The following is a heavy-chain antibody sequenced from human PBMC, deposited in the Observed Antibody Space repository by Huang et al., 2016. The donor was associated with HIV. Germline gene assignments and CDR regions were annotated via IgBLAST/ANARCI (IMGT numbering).Heavy chain of an antibody. D-gene: IGHD3-16*01. CDR2: INHGGIT. CDR1: GGSFSGYY. J-gene: IGHJ5*02. CDR3: AREIMISFGGPFDP. Sequence: QVHLQQWGAGLLKPSETLSLTCAVYGGSFSGYYWNWIRQSPGKGLEWIGQINHGGITKYNPSLGSRVTMSVDPSKKQFSLKLSSVSVADSAVYYCAREIMISFGGPFDPWGQGTLVIVSS. V-gene: IGHV4-34*01.